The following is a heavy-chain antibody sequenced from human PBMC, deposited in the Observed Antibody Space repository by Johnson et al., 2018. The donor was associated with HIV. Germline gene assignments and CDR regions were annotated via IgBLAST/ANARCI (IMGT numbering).Heavy chain of an antibody. CDR3: ARSPMCTGGVCWRSAFDI. D-gene: IGHD2-8*02. J-gene: IGHJ3*02. CDR1: GFIFSDYY. Sequence: QVQLVESGGGLVKPGGSLRLSCAASGFIFSDYYMNWIRQAPGKGLEWVSYITGSGTTIYYADSVRGRFTISRDNAKNSLYLQMNSLRAEDTAVYYCARSPMCTGGVCWRSAFDIWGQGTMVTVSS. V-gene: IGHV3-11*04. CDR2: ITGSGTTI.